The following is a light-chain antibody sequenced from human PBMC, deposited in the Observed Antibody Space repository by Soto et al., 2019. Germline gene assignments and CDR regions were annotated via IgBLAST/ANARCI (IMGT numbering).Light chain of an antibody. CDR3: QQYDTYYT. CDR1: QSVSNW. J-gene: IGKJ2*01. CDR2: DVS. Sequence: DIQMTQSPSTLSASVGGSVTITCRASQSVSNWLAWYQQKPGKAPTLLIYDVSRLETGVPSRFSGSGSGTEFTLTINSQQPEDFATYFCQQYDTYYTFGQGTKVDIK. V-gene: IGKV1-5*01.